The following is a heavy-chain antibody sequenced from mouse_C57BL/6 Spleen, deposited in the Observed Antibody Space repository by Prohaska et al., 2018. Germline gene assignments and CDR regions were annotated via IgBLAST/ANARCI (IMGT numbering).Heavy chain of an antibody. CDR1: GYTFTSYW. J-gene: IGHJ1*03. V-gene: IGHV1-55*01. CDR2: IYPGSGST. D-gene: IGHD1-1*01. Sequence: QVQLQQPGAELVKPGASVRMSCKASGYTFTSYWITWVKQRPGQCLEWIGDIYPGSGSTNYNEKFKSKATLTVDTSSSTAYMQLSSLTSEDSAVYYCARRDYYGSSWYFDVWGTGTTVTVSS. CDR3: ARRDYYGSSWYFDV.